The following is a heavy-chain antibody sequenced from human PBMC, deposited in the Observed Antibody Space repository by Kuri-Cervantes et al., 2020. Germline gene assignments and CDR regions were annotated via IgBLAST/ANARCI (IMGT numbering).Heavy chain of an antibody. CDR2: IYYSGST. J-gene: IGHJ3*02. D-gene: IGHD1-14*01. V-gene: IGHV4-34*01. Sequence: SETLSLTCAVYGGSFSGYYWSWIRQPPGKGLEWIGSIYYSGSTYYNPSLKSRVTISVDTYKNQYSLKLSSVTAANTAVYYCASGTTLDIWGQGTMVTVSS. CDR3: ASGTTLDI. CDR1: GGSFSGYY.